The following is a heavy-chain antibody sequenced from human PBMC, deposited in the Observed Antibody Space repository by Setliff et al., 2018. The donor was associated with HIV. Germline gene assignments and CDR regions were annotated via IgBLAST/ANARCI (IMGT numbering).Heavy chain of an antibody. CDR3: AHRIAARMNWFDP. CDR2: IYGNDIE. CDR1: GFSLTPRGEG. J-gene: IGHJ5*02. Sequence: SGPTLVNPTQTLTLTCTFSGFSLTPRGEGVAWIRQPPGKALEWLAIIYGNDIERYSQSLRSRLTITKDTSKNQVVLTMTNMDPVDTATYYCAHRIAARMNWFDPWGQGTLVTVSS. D-gene: IGHD6-6*01. V-gene: IGHV2-5*01.